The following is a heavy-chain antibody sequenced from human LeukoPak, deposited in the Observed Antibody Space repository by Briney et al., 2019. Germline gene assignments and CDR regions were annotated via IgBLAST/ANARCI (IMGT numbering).Heavy chain of an antibody. J-gene: IGHJ3*02. Sequence: SETLSLTCAVYGGSFSGYYWSWIRQPPGKGLEWIGEINHSGSTNYNPSLKSRVTISVDTSKNQFSLKLSSVTAADTAVYYCAREQGRLIVGAPVDAFDIWGQGTMVTVSS. CDR1: GGSFSGYY. CDR2: INHSGST. V-gene: IGHV4-34*01. CDR3: AREQGRLIVGAPVDAFDI. D-gene: IGHD1-26*01.